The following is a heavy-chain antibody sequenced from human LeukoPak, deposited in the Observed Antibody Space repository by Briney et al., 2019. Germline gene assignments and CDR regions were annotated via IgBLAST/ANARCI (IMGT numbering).Heavy chain of an antibody. CDR2: ISSSSSYI. D-gene: IGHD2-2*01. CDR3: ARVLRSRADAFDI. Sequence: GGSLRLSCAASGFTFSSYSMNWVRQAPGKGLEWVSSISSSSSYIYYADSVKGRFTISRDNAKNSLYLQMNSLRAEDTAVYYCARVLRSRADAFDIWGQGTMATVSS. V-gene: IGHV3-21*01. CDR1: GFTFSSYS. J-gene: IGHJ3*02.